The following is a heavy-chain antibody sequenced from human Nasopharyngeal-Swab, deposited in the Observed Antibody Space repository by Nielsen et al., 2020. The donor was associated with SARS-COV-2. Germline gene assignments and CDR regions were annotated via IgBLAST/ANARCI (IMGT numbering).Heavy chain of an antibody. V-gene: IGHV3-30*04. D-gene: IGHD3-10*01. J-gene: IGHJ6*02. Sequence: GESLKISCAASGFTFSSYAMHWVRQAPGKGLEWVAVISYDGSNKYYADSVKGRFTISRDNSKNTLYLQMNSLRAEDTAVYYCARGYYYGSGCGRWDCGMDVWGQGTTVTVSS. CDR2: ISYDGSNK. CDR3: ARGYYYGSGCGRWDCGMDV. CDR1: GFTFSSYA.